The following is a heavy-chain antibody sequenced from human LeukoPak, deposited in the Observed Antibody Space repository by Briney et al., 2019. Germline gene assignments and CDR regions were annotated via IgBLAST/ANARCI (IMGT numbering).Heavy chain of an antibody. CDR3: ARDPQSSMDY. Sequence: PSGGSLRFSCAASGFTFSSHGFHWVRQAPGKGLEWVAVIWYDGSKKYYVDSVKGRFTISRDNSKNTLYLQMNSLRAEDTAVYYCARDPQSSMDYWGQGTLVTVSS. J-gene: IGHJ4*02. CDR1: GFTFSSHG. CDR2: IWYDGSKK. V-gene: IGHV3-33*01.